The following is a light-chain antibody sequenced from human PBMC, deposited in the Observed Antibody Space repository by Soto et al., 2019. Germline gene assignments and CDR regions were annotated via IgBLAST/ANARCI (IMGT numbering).Light chain of an antibody. Sequence: QSALTQPASVSGSPGQSITISCTGTSSDVGGYNYVSWYQQHPGKAPKLMIYEVSNRPSGVSNRFSGSKSGYTASLTISGLQAEDEADYYCNSYTSSSTPYVFGTGTKVTVL. CDR3: NSYTSSSTPYV. V-gene: IGLV2-14*01. CDR2: EVS. J-gene: IGLJ1*01. CDR1: SSDVGGYNY.